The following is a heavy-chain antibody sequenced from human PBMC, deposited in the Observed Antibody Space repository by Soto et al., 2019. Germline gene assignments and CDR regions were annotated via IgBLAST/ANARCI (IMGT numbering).Heavy chain of an antibody. V-gene: IGHV3-21*01. J-gene: IGHJ4*02. CDR3: ARFPGHDYGDYLWAPDY. D-gene: IGHD4-17*01. Sequence: EVQLVESGGGLVKPGGSLRLSCAASGFTFSSYSMNWVRQAPGKGLEWVSSISSSSSYIYYADSVKGRFTISRDNAKNSLYLQRNSLRAEDTAVYYCARFPGHDYGDYLWAPDYWGQGTLVTVSS. CDR2: ISSSSSYI. CDR1: GFTFSSYS.